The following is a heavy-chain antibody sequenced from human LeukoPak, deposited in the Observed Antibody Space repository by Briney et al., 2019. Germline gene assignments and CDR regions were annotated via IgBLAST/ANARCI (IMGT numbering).Heavy chain of an antibody. CDR1: GFTFSSYA. Sequence: GGSLRLSCAASGFTFSSYAMHWVRQAPGKGLEWVAVISYDGSNKYYADSVKGRFTISRDNSKNTLYLQMNSLRAEDTAVYYCARETSRAFDIWGQGTMVTVSS. D-gene: IGHD6-13*01. V-gene: IGHV3-30-3*01. CDR2: ISYDGSNK. CDR3: ARETSRAFDI. J-gene: IGHJ3*02.